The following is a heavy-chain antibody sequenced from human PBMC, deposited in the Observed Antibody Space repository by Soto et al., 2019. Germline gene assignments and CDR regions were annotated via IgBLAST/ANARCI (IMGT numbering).Heavy chain of an antibody. J-gene: IGHJ5*02. V-gene: IGHV3-21*01. CDR3: AGSYGDVDWFDP. D-gene: IGHD4-17*01. CDR2: ISSSSSYI. Sequence: SLRLSCAASGFTFSSYSMNWVRQAPGKGLEWVSSISSSSSYIYYADSVKGRFTISRDNAKNSLYLQMNSLRAEDTAVYYCAGSYGDVDWFDPWGQGTLVTVSS. CDR1: GFTFSSYS.